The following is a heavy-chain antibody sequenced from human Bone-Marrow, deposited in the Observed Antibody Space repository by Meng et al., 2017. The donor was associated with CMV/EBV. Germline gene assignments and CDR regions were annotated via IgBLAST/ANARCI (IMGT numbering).Heavy chain of an antibody. J-gene: IGHJ4*02. CDR3: AGVGTGADY. D-gene: IGHD7-27*01. Sequence: GESLKISCAASGFTFSSYSMNWVRQAPGKGLEWVSYISSSSSTIYYADSVKGRFTISRDNAKNTLYLQMNSLRAEDTAVYYCAGVGTGADYWGQGTLVTVSS. CDR1: GFTFSSYS. V-gene: IGHV3-48*04. CDR2: ISSSSSTI.